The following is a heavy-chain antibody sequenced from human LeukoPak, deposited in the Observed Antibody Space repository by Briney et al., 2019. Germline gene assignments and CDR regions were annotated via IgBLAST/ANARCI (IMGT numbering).Heavy chain of an antibody. D-gene: IGHD3-10*01. V-gene: IGHV3-33*01. Sequence: GGSLRLSCAASGFTFSSYGMHWVRQAPGKGLEWVAVIWYDGSNEYYADSVKGRFTISRDNSKNTLYLQMNSLRAEDTAVYYCARDFTVRGVIIGAFDIWGQGTMVTVSS. CDR1: GFTFSSYG. CDR3: ARDFTVRGVIIGAFDI. J-gene: IGHJ3*02. CDR2: IWYDGSNE.